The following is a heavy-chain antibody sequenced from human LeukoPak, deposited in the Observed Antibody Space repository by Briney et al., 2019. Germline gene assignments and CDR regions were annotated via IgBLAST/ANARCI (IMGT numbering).Heavy chain of an antibody. J-gene: IGHJ4*02. V-gene: IGHV4-30-2*01. CDR2: IYHSGST. CDR3: ASGGGEGYCSGGSCYSVFDY. D-gene: IGHD2-15*01. CDR1: GGSTSSGGYS. Sequence: SETLSLTCAVSGGSTSSGGYSWSWIRQPPGKGLEWIGYIYHSGSTYYNPSLKSRVTISVDRSKNQFSLKLSSVTAADTAVYYCASGGGEGYCSGGSCYSVFDYWGQGTLVTVSS.